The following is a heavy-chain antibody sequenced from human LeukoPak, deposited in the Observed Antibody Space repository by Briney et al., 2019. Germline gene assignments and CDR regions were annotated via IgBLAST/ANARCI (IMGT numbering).Heavy chain of an antibody. CDR1: GGSISSYY. V-gene: IGHV4-59*01. CDR3: ARDGEDSSGYYYLDV. Sequence: PSETLSLTCTVSGGSISSYYWSWIRQPPGKGLEWIGYIYYSGSTNYNPSLKSRGTISVDTSKNQFSLKLSSVTAADTAVYYCARDGEDSSGYYYLDVWGKGTTVTVSS. D-gene: IGHD3-22*01. CDR2: IYYSGST. J-gene: IGHJ6*03.